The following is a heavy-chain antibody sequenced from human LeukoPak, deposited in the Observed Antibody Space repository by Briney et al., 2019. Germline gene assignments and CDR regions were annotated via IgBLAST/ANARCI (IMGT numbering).Heavy chain of an antibody. Sequence: ASVKVSCKASGYTFTGYYMSWVRQAPGQGLEWMGWINSNSGGTNYAPQFQGWVTMIRDTSINTAHVELSTLRSDDTAEYYCARAVSSGWDRYDYWGQGTLVTVSS. J-gene: IGHJ4*02. CDR3: ARAVSSGWDRYDY. D-gene: IGHD6-19*01. CDR1: GYTFTGYY. CDR2: INSNSGGT. V-gene: IGHV1-2*04.